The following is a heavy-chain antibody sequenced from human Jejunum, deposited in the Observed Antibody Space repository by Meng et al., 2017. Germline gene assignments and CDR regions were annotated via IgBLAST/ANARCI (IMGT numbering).Heavy chain of an antibody. CDR1: GFNFSSYV. CDR3: ARVSSSAREIGEYFQH. V-gene: IGHV3-30*03. J-gene: IGHJ1*01. D-gene: IGHD2-15*01. CDR2: ISYNGSEK. Sequence: GESLKIFCAALGFNFSSYVTHWVRQAPGKGLDWMAVISYNGSEKYYADSVNGRFTIPTDNSKYTLSLQMNSLRAEDTGVYYCARVSSSAREIGEYFQHWGQGTLVTVSS.